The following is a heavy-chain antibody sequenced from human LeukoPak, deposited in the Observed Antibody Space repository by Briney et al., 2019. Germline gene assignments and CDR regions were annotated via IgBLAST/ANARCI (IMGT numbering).Heavy chain of an antibody. D-gene: IGHD3-22*01. CDR3: ARGGGYYYDSSGYYYGMDV. J-gene: IGHJ6*02. CDR2: ISAYNGNT. CDR1: GYTFTSYG. Sequence: ASVKVSCKASGYTFTSYGISWVRQAPGQGLEWMGWISAYNGNTNYAQKLQGRVTMTTDTSTSTAYMELRSLRSEDTAVYYCARGGGYYYDSSGYYYGMDVWGQGTTVTVSS. V-gene: IGHV1-18*01.